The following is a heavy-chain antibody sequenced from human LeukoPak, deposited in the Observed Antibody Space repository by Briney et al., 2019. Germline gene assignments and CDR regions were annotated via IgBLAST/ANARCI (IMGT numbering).Heavy chain of an antibody. CDR2: IRSNADNYAT. D-gene: IGHD2-15*01. CDR3: TRHVGYCSGGSCSLDY. Sequence: GGSLRLSCAASGFTFSGSAMHWVRQASGKGLEWVGRIRSNADNYATVYAASVKGRFTISRDDSKNTAYLQMNSLKTEDTAVYYCTRHVGYCSGGSCSLDYWGQGTLVTVSS. CDR1: GFTFSGSA. J-gene: IGHJ4*02. V-gene: IGHV3-73*01.